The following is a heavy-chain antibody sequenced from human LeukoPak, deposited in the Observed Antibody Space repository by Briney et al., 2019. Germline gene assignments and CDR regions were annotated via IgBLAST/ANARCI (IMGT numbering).Heavy chain of an antibody. CDR2: IWYDGSNK. Sequence: GGSPRLSCAASGFTFSSYGMHWVRQAPGKGLEWVAVIWYDGSNKYYADSVKGRFTISRDNSKNTLYLQMNSLRAEDTAVYYCARSYYYDSSHTVDYWGQGTLVTVSS. CDR3: ARSYYYDSSHTVDY. V-gene: IGHV3-33*01. J-gene: IGHJ4*02. D-gene: IGHD3-22*01. CDR1: GFTFSSYG.